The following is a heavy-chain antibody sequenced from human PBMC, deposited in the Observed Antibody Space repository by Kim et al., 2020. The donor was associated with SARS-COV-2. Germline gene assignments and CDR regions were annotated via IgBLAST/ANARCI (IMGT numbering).Heavy chain of an antibody. J-gene: IGHJ4*02. CDR1: GFSFSSYA. CDR3: ASGYSSGLSSNYFDY. CDR2: ISGSGGST. Sequence: GGSLRLSCAVSGFSFSSYAMTWVRQAPGEGLEWVSSISGSGGSTYYADSVKGRFTISRDNSKNTLYLQMNSLRAEDTAVYYCASGYSSGLSSNYFDYWGQGTLVTVSS. V-gene: IGHV3-23*01. D-gene: IGHD5-18*01.